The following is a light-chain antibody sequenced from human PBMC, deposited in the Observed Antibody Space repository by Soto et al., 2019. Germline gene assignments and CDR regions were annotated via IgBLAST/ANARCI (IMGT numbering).Light chain of an antibody. Sequence: EKVVKHSLATLSLFPLDIVTLYFRTSQSVSNNLVWYQQKPGQAPRLLMYGSSIRATGIQARFSGSGSGTEFTLTISSLQSEDFAVYYFQQHNNGHPITFGQGTLLEIK. CDR1: QSVSNN. CDR2: GSS. V-gene: IGKV3-15*01. J-gene: IGKJ5*01. CDR3: QQHNNGHPIT.